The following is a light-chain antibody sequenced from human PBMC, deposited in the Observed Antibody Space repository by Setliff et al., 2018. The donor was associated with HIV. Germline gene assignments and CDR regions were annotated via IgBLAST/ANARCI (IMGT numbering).Light chain of an antibody. CDR2: EVS. J-gene: IGLJ1*01. V-gene: IGLV2-14*01. CDR1: NSDIGGYDY. Sequence: QSVLTQPASVSGSPGQSITISCTGTNSDIGGYDYVYWYRQQPGKAPKLMLYEVSGRPSGVSYRFSGSKSGTTASLTISGLQTEDDADYFCSSYTSSGTLFVVGTGTKV. CDR3: SSYTSSGTLFV.